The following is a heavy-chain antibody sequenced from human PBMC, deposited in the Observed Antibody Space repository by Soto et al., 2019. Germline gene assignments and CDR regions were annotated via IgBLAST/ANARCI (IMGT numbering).Heavy chain of an antibody. CDR2: ISSSSSYI. CDR1: GFTFSSYS. D-gene: IGHD6-6*01. CDR3: AREPYSSSLPKTLSNWFDP. V-gene: IGHV3-21*01. J-gene: IGHJ5*02. Sequence: EVQLVESGGGLVKPGGSLRLSCAASGFTFSSYSMNWDRQAPGKGLEWVSSISSSSSYIYYADSVKGRFTISRDNAKNSLYLQMNSLRAEDTAVYYCAREPYSSSLPKTLSNWFDPWGQGTLVTVSS.